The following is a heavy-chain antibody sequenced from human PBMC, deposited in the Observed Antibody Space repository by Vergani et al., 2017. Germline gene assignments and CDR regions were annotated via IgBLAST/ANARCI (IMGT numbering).Heavy chain of an antibody. J-gene: IGHJ4*02. CDR3: AKDIVATIHHFDY. D-gene: IGHD5-12*01. CDR1: GFTFSSYW. V-gene: IGHV3-74*01. CDR2: INSDGSST. Sequence: EVQLVESGGGLVQPGGSLRLSCAASGFTFSSYWMHWVRQAPGKGLVWVSRINSDGSSTSYADSVKGRFTISRDNAKNTLYLQMNSLRAEDTAVYYCAKDIVATIHHFDYWGQGTLVTVSS.